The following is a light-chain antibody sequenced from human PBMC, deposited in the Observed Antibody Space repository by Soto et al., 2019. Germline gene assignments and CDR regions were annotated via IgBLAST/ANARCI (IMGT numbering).Light chain of an antibody. CDR1: QSISSY. CDR2: AAS. Sequence: DIQMTQSPSSLSASVGDRVTITCRASQSISSYLNWYQQKPGTAPKLLIYAASSLQSGVPSRFSGSGSGTDFTLTISSLQPEDFATYYCQQSYSTPLGFGQGTRLEIK. J-gene: IGKJ5*01. CDR3: QQSYSTPLG. V-gene: IGKV1-39*01.